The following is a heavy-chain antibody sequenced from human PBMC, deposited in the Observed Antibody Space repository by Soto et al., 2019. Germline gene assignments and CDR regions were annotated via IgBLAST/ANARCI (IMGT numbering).Heavy chain of an antibody. Sequence: SETLSLTYTVSGGSISSYYWSWIRQPPGKGLEWIGYISYSGSTNYNPSLKSRVTISVDTSKNQFSLKLSSVTAADTAVYYCAGGYGLTYFDYWGQGTLVTVSS. V-gene: IGHV4-59*08. J-gene: IGHJ4*02. D-gene: IGHD1-1*01. CDR1: GGSISSYY. CDR2: ISYSGST. CDR3: AGGYGLTYFDY.